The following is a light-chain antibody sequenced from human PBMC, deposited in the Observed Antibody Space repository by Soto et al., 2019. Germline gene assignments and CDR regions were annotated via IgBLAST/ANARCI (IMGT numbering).Light chain of an antibody. V-gene: IGKV3D-20*02. J-gene: IGKJ5*01. CDR3: QHRTNWLIT. Sequence: EIVLTQSPGTLSLSPGERATLSCRASQSVATYYLGWFQQKAGQAPRLLIYGASTGATDIPDRFSGSGSGTEFTLTISSLQSEDFAVYYCQHRTNWLITFGQGTRLEIK. CDR1: QSVATYY. CDR2: GAS.